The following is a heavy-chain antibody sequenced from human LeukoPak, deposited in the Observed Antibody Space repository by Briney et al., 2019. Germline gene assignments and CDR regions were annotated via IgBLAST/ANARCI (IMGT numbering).Heavy chain of an antibody. CDR3: ARAQTYYDILTGYSPGAFDI. V-gene: IGHV3-33*01. J-gene: IGHJ3*02. CDR1: GFTFSSYG. D-gene: IGHD3-9*01. Sequence: PGGSLRLSCAASGFTFSSYGMHWVRQAPGKGLEWVAVIWYDGSNKYYADSVKGRFTISRDNSKNTLYLQMNSLRAEDTAVYYCARAQTYYDILTGYSPGAFDIWGQGTMVTVSS. CDR2: IWYDGSNK.